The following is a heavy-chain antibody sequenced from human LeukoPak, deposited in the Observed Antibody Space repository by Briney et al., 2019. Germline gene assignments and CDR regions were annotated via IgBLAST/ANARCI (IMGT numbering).Heavy chain of an antibody. CDR3: AKDRELTEDVLRYFDWLFTYGMDV. J-gene: IGHJ6*02. D-gene: IGHD3-9*01. CDR2: ISYDGSNK. CDR1: GFTFSSYA. Sequence: GGSLRLSCAASGFTFSSYAMSWVRQAPGKGLEWVAVISYDGSNKYYADSVKGRFTISRDNSKNTLYLQMNSLRAEDTAVYYCAKDRELTEDVLRYFDWLFTYGMDVWGQGTTVTVSS. V-gene: IGHV3-30*18.